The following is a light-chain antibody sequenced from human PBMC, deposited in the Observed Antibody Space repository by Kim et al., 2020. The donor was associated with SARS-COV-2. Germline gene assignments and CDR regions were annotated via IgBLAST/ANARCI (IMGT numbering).Light chain of an antibody. CDR2: DVS. CDR1: SSDVGGYND. V-gene: IGLV2-14*03. CDR3: SSYTSSSTPHVV. J-gene: IGLJ2*01. Sequence: SITISCTGTSSDVGGYNDVSWYQQHPGKAPKLMIYDVSNRPSGVSNRFSGSKSGNTASLTISGLQAEDEADYYCSSYTSSSTPHVVFGGGTQLTVL.